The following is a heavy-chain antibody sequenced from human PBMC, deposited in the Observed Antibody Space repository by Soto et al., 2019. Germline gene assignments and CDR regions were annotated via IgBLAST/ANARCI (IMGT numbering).Heavy chain of an antibody. J-gene: IGHJ4*02. CDR3: ARLYYYDSSGYPPLDY. CDR1: GGSFSGYY. D-gene: IGHD3-22*01. Sequence: PSETLSLTCAVYGGSFSGYYWSWVRQPPGKGLEWIGEINHSGSTNYNPSLKSRVTISVDTSKNQFSLKLSSVTAADTAVYYCARLYYYDSSGYPPLDYWGQGTLVTVSS. V-gene: IGHV4-34*01. CDR2: INHSGST.